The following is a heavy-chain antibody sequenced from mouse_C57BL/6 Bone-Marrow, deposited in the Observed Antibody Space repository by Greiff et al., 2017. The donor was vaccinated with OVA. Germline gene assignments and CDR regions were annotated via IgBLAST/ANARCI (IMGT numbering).Heavy chain of an antibody. Sequence: QVQLQQSGPGLVQPSQSLSITCTVSGFSLTSYGVHWVRQSPGKGLEWLGVIWRGGSTDYNAAYMFRLIISKANSKSTFFFKKNSLLADDTAIYYWSKKRGSGWYFDVWGTGTTVTVSS. J-gene: IGHJ1*03. D-gene: IGHD1-1*02. CDR1: GFSLTSYG. V-gene: IGHV2-5*01. CDR2: IWRGGST. CDR3: SKKRGSGWYFDV.